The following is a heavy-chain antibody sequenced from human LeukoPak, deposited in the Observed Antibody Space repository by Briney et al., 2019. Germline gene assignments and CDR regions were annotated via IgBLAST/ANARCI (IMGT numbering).Heavy chain of an antibody. CDR1: GFSFSTSG. CDR2: ITSDGAST. Sequence: GGSLRLSCAASGFSFSTSGMYWVRQAPGKGLEYVSVITSDGASTFYANSVKGRFTISRDNSKNTLYLQMGSLRGEDMAVYYCARYSQRYVDYWGQGTLVTVSS. D-gene: IGHD1-1*01. V-gene: IGHV3-64*01. J-gene: IGHJ4*02. CDR3: ARYSQRYVDY.